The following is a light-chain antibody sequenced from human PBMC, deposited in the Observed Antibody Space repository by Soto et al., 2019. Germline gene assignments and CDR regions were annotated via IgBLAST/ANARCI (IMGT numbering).Light chain of an antibody. J-gene: IGKJ1*01. CDR3: QQYNNWPGT. CDR2: GAS. Sequence: EIMLSQSPGPPSVSPGEKGHPPCRASQSVSSKLAGYQQKPGQAPRLLFYGASTGATGIPARFSGSGSETEFTLSISSLQSEDFAVYYCQQYNNWPGTFGQGTKGDIK. V-gene: IGKV3-15*01. CDR1: QSVSSK.